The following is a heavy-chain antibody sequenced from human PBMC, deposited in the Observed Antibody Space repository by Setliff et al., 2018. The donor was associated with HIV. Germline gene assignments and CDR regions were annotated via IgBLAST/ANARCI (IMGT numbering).Heavy chain of an antibody. CDR3: ATRGRDLGFDY. CDR2: IIPMLGIT. Sequence: SVKVSCKAYGGTFSSYAITWVRQAPGQGLECMGGIIPMLGITNYAQRFQGRLTITADEYTGTAYMELSSLRSEDTAVYHCATRGRDLGFDYWGQGTLVTVSS. D-gene: IGHD1-1*01. J-gene: IGHJ4*02. V-gene: IGHV1-69*10. CDR1: GGTFSSYA.